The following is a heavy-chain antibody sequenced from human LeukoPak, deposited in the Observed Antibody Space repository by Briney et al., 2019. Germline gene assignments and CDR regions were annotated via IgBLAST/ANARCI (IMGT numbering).Heavy chain of an antibody. J-gene: IGHJ6*02. CDR3: AKDLYSSAARAYYYAMDV. CDR2: ISWYSGTI. Sequence: PGGSLRLSCAASGFTFSDYAMIWVRQAPGKGLEWVSGISWYSGTIGYADSVKGRFTISRDNAKNSLYLQMNSLRAEDTALYYCAKDLYSSAARAYYYAMDVWGQGTTVTVSS. CDR1: GFTFSDYA. D-gene: IGHD6-19*01. V-gene: IGHV3-9*01.